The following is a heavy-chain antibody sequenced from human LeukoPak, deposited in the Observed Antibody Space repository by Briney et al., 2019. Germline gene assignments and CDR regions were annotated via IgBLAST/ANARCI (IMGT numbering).Heavy chain of an antibody. CDR3: ARLRGQQLVSGRFDP. CDR1: GGSISSSHYY. CDR2: IYYSGST. D-gene: IGHD6-13*01. J-gene: IGHJ5*02. V-gene: IGHV4-39*01. Sequence: SETLSLTCTVSGGSISSSHYYWGFIRQPPGKGLEWIGSIYYSGSTYYNPSLKSRVTISVDTSKNQFSLKLSSVTAADTAVYYCARLRGQQLVSGRFDPWGQGTLVTVSS.